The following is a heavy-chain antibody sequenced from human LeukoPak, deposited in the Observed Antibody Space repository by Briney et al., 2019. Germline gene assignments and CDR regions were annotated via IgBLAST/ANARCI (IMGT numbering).Heavy chain of an antibody. D-gene: IGHD3-10*01. Sequence: GGTLRLSCAASGFTFRNYGMNWVRQAPWKGLEWVSSISGSGVNTYYADSVKGRFTISRDNSKNSLYLQMNSLRAEDTAVYYCASSTMVRGVMDYWGQGTLVTVSS. V-gene: IGHV3-23*01. CDR1: GFTFRNYG. J-gene: IGHJ4*02. CDR3: ASSTMVRGVMDY. CDR2: ISGSGVNT.